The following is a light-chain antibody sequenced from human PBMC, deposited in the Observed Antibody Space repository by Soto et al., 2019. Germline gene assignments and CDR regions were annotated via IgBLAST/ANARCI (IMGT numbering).Light chain of an antibody. V-gene: IGKV3-20*01. CDR1: QSVSSAY. J-gene: IGKJ1*01. CDR2: NVS. Sequence: EIVLTQSPGTLSLSPGERATLSCRASQSVSSAYLAWYQQKPCQSPSLLIDNVSRRATGIPDSFSGSGSGTDFTLTVSRLAPEDFAVYYCQQNGASTETFGQGTKVEIK. CDR3: QQNGASTET.